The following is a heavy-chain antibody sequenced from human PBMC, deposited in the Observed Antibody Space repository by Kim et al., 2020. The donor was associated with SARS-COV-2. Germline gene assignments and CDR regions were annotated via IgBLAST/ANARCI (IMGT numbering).Heavy chain of an antibody. J-gene: IGHJ6*02. V-gene: IGHV3-15*01. CDR1: GFTFSNAW. CDR3: TTAIVVPPDGMDV. CDR2: IKSKTDGGTT. D-gene: IGHD2-2*01. Sequence: GWSLRLSCAASGFTFSNAWMSWVRQAPGKGLEWVGRIKSKTDGGTTDYAAPVKGRFTISRDDSKNTLYLQMNSLKTEDTAVYYCTTAIVVPPDGMDVWGQGTTVTVSS.